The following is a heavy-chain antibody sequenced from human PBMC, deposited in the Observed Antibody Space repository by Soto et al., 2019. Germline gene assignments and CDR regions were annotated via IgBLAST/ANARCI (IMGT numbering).Heavy chain of an antibody. J-gene: IGHJ5*02. V-gene: IGHV4-31*03. D-gene: IGHD6-13*01. CDR1: GGSISSGGYY. CDR2: IYYSGST. CDR3: ARLPGYSSSYWFDP. Sequence: TSETLSLTCTVSGGSISSGGYYWSWIRQHPGKGLEWIGYIYYSGSTYYNPSLKSRVTISVDTSKNQFSLKLSSVTAADTAVYYCARLPGYSSSYWFDPWGQGTLVTVSS.